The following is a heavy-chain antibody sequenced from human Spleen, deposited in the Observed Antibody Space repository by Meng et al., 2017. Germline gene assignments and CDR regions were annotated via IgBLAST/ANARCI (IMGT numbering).Heavy chain of an antibody. J-gene: IGHJ4*02. Sequence: SETLSLTCAVYGGSFSGYYWSWIRQPPGKGLEWIGEINHSGSTNYNPSLKSRVTMSVETSENQFSLRLSSVTAADTAVYFCARVPYCSSTSCYFDYWGQGTLVTVSS. CDR2: INHSGST. CDR1: GGSFSGYY. D-gene: IGHD2-2*01. V-gene: IGHV4-34*01. CDR3: ARVPYCSSTSCYFDY.